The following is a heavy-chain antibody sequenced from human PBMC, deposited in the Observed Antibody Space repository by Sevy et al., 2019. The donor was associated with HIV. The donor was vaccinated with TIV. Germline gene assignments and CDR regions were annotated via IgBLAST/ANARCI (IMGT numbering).Heavy chain of an antibody. CDR1: GFTFNRYS. CDR2: ISFDATNK. Sequence: GGSLRLSCAASGFTFNRYSMHWVRQAPGKGLEWVATISFDATNKQYPDSVNGRFTISRDNFQNSLFLQMDSLRPEETAVYYCALERLSSVVAEYFQNWGQGTLVTVSS. CDR3: ALERLSSVVAEYFQN. J-gene: IGHJ1*01. V-gene: IGHV3-30-3*01. D-gene: IGHD1-1*01.